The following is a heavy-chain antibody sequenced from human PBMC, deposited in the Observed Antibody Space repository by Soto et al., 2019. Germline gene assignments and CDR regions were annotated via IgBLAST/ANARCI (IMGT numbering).Heavy chain of an antibody. V-gene: IGHV4-4*07. Sequence: SETLSLTCSVSGGSISSFYWSWIGQPAGKGLEWIGRVHATGSTNYNPSLKSRVIMPLDTSENQISMNLTSVTAADTAVYYCARAVTYNWNYFDYWGQGALVTVSS. J-gene: IGHJ4*02. CDR1: GGSISSFY. CDR3: ARAVTYNWNYFDY. CDR2: VHATGST. D-gene: IGHD1-20*01.